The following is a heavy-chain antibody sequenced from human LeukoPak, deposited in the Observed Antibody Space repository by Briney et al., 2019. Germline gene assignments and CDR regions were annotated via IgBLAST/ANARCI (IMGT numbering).Heavy chain of an antibody. V-gene: IGHV1-2*06. Sequence: ASVKVSCKASGYTFTGYYMHWVRQAPGQGLEWMGRINPNSGGTNYAQKFQGRVTMTRDTSISTAYMELSRLRSDDTAVYYCAGPADITMIVVASRGVDYWGQGTLVTVSS. CDR1: GYTFTGYY. J-gene: IGHJ4*02. CDR2: INPNSGGT. CDR3: AGPADITMIVVASRGVDY. D-gene: IGHD3-22*01.